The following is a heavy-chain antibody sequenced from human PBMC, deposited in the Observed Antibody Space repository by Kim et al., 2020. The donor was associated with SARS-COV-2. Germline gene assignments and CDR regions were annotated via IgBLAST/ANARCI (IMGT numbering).Heavy chain of an antibody. CDR3: ARGANLRAYSSSCLDY. V-gene: IGHV3-33*01. CDR2: IWYDGSNK. CDR1: GFTFSSYG. Sequence: GGSLRLSCAASGFTFSSYGMHWVRQAPGKGLEWVAVIWYDGSNKYYEDSVKGRFTISRDNSKNTLYLQMNSLRAEDTAVYYCARGANLRAYSSSCLDYWGQGTLVTVSS. J-gene: IGHJ4*02. D-gene: IGHD6-13*01.